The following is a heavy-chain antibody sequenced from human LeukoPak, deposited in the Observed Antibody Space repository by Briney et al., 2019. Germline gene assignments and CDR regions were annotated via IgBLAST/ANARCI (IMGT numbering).Heavy chain of an antibody. D-gene: IGHD3-3*01. V-gene: IGHV3-21*01. CDR2: ISSSSSYI. CDR1: GFTFSSYS. Sequence: GGSLRLSCAASGFTFSSYSMNWVRQAPGKGLEWVSSISSSSSYIYYADSVKGRFTISRDNAKNSLYLQMNSLRAEDTAVYYCASCSGGYDFWSGYYNSLQCDAFDIWGQGTMVTVSS. J-gene: IGHJ3*02. CDR3: ASCSGGYDFWSGYYNSLQCDAFDI.